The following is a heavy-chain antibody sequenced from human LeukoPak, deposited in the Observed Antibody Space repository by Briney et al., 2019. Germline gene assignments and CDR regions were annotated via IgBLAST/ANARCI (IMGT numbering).Heavy chain of an antibody. CDR1: GFSFRDHG. CDR3: ARDGQNASPYAVDV. V-gene: IGHV3-33*01. Sequence: PGGSLRLSCAASGFSFRDHGMHWVRQAPGKGLEWVAGLWYDGSKEDYAESVKGRFTIFRDNSKNTLYLRMNSLRVEDTGIYYCARDGQNASPYAVDVWGQGTAVTVSS. J-gene: IGHJ6*02. D-gene: IGHD2-2*01. CDR2: LWYDGSKE.